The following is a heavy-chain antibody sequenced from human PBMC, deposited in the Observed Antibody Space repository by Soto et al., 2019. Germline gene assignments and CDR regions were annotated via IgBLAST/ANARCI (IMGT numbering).Heavy chain of an antibody. V-gene: IGHV3-15*01. CDR2: IKSKTDGGTT. CDR3: TTPQYYYDSSGYRRYDY. J-gene: IGHJ4*02. D-gene: IGHD3-22*01. CDR1: GFTFSNAW. Sequence: GGSLRLSCAASGFTFSNAWMSWVRQAPGKGLEWVGRIKSKTDGGTTDYAAPVKGRFTISRDDSKNTLYLQMNSLKTEDTAVYYCTTPQYYYDSSGYRRYDYWGQGTLVTVSS.